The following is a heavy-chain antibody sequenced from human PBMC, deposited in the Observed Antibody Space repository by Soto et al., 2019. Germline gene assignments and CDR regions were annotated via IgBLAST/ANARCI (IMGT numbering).Heavy chain of an antibody. V-gene: IGHV3-21*01. CDR3: ARDPLAAPRLFDY. Sequence: GGSLRLSCAASGFTFSSYSMNWVRQAPGKGLEWVSSISSSSSYIYYADSVKGRFTISRDNAKNSLYLQMNSLRAEDTAVYYCARDPLAAPRLFDYWGQGSLVTVSS. CDR1: GFTFSSYS. D-gene: IGHD6-6*01. CDR2: ISSSSSYI. J-gene: IGHJ4*02.